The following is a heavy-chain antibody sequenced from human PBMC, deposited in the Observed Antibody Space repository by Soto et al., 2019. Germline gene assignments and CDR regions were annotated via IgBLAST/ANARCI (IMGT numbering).Heavy chain of an antibody. J-gene: IGHJ4*02. CDR3: AKDNVLLWFGELFH. CDR1: GFTFSSYG. CDR2: ISYDGSNK. D-gene: IGHD3-10*01. V-gene: IGHV3-30*18. Sequence: GGSLRLSCAASGFTFSSYGMHWVRQAPGKGLEWVAVISYDGSNKYYADSVKGRFTISRDNSKNTLYLQMNSLRAEDTAVYYRAKDNVLLWFGELFHWGQGTLVTVSS.